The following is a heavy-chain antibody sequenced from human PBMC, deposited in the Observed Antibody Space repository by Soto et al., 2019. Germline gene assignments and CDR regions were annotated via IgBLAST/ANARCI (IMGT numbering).Heavy chain of an antibody. V-gene: IGHV4-39*01. CDR2: IYYSGST. CDR3: ASGGGYDFWSCYSPLYYYGIDV. D-gene: IGHD3-3*01. J-gene: IGHJ6*02. Sequence: PETLSPTCTVAGGSTSSSSYYWGWIRQPPGKGLEWIGSIYYSGSTDYTTSLKTRVTIPVDTSKNQFSLKLRSVTAAHTAVYYCASGGGYDFWSCYSPLYYYGIDVWCQGTTVTVSS. CDR1: GGSTSSSSYY.